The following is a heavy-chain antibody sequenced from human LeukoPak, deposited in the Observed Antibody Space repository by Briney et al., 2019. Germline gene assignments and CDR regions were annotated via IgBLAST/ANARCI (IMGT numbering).Heavy chain of an antibody. J-gene: IGHJ4*02. Sequence: GGSLRLSCAASGFTVSSNYMTWVRQAPGKGLEWVSVFYAGGSTYYADSVKGRFTISRDNSQNTLYLQMHSLRAEDTAVYYCARGAYCSGGVRPLDFWGQGTLVTVSS. D-gene: IGHD2-15*01. V-gene: IGHV3-53*01. CDR3: ARGAYCSGGVRPLDF. CDR2: FYAGGST. CDR1: GFTVSSNY.